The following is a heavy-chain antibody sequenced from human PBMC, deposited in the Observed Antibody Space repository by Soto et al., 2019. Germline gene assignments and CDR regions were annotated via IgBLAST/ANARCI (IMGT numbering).Heavy chain of an antibody. CDR3: AKVWDNFYDY. Sequence: XGSLRLSCAASGFTFSSYAMSWVRQAPGKGLDWVSAISGSGGSTYYADSVKGRFTISRDNSKNTLYLQMNSLRAEDTAVYYCAKVWDNFYDYSGQGTLATVSS. D-gene: IGHD3-3*01. J-gene: IGHJ4*02. CDR2: ISGSGGST. V-gene: IGHV3-23*01. CDR1: GFTFSSYA.